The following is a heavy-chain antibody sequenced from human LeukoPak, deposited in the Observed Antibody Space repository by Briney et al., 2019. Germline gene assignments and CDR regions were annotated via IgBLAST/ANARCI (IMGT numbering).Heavy chain of an antibody. J-gene: IGHJ6*03. V-gene: IGHV3-30*18. D-gene: IGHD2-8*01. CDR1: GFTFSSYG. CDR3: AKIAIGNGYYYYYYMDV. CDR2: ISYDGSNK. Sequence: GRSLRLSCAASGFTFSSYGMHWVRQAPGKGLGWVAVISYDGSNKYYADSVKGRFTISRDNSKNTLYLQMNSLRAEDTAVYYCAKIAIGNGYYYYYYMDVWGKGTTVTVSS.